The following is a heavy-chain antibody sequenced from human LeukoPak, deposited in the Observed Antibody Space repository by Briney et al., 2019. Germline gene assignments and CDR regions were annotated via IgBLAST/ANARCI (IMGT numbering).Heavy chain of an antibody. CDR1: GFTFSSYW. CDR2: IYSGGST. CDR3: ARVPMVRGFTWYYFDF. V-gene: IGHV3-53*01. Sequence: PGGSLRLSCAASGFTFSSYWMSWVRQAPGKGLEWVSVIYSGGSTYYADSVKGRFTISRDNSKNTLYLQMNTLRAEDTAVYYCARVPMVRGFTWYYFDFWGQGTLVTVSS. D-gene: IGHD3-10*01. J-gene: IGHJ4*02.